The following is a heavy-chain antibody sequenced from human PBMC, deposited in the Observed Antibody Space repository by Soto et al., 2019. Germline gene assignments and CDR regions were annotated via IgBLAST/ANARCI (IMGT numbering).Heavy chain of an antibody. V-gene: IGHV3-23*01. Sequence: PGGSLRLSGAASGFTFSSHAMGWLRQAPGTGPEWVAFVDGSGSDTSYADSVKGRFTISRDNSDNSLYLHMNSLRAEDTGRYFCAKEVFAAAYAATSAFDLWGQGTLVTVSS. J-gene: IGHJ4*02. CDR3: AKEVFAAAYAATSAFDL. D-gene: IGHD2-8*01. CDR2: VDGSGSDT. CDR1: GFTFSSHA.